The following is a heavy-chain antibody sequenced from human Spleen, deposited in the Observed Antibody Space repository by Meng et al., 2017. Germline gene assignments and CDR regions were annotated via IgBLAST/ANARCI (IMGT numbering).Heavy chain of an antibody. J-gene: IGHJ4*02. Sequence: QVQLVQSGAEVKKSGASGKVSCKASGYTFTTYGISWVRQAPGQGLEWMGWVSPYNGNTNYAQRLQGRVTMTTDTSTTTAYMELSSLIFDDTAVYYCARGPGAVRSPYYFDYWGQGTLVTVSS. D-gene: IGHD2-15*01. CDR1: GYTFTTYG. CDR3: ARGPGAVRSPYYFDY. V-gene: IGHV1-18*01. CDR2: VSPYNGNT.